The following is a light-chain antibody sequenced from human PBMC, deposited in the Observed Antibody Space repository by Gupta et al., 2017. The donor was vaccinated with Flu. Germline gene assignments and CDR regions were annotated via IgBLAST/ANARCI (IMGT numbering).Light chain of an antibody. CDR1: SSNIGSNT. CDR2: SNN. V-gene: IGLV1-44*01. Sequence: QSVLTQPPSASGTPGQRVTISCSGSSSNIGSNTVTWYQQLPGTAPKLLIYSNNQRPSGVPDRFSGSKSGTSASRAIRGLQSEDEAEYYGAAWDDSLNGWVCGGGTKLTVL. CDR3: AAWDDSLNGWV. J-gene: IGLJ3*02.